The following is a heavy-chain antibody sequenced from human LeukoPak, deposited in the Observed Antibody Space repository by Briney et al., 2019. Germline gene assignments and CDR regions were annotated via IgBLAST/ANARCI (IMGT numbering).Heavy chain of an antibody. CDR1: GYPFASYL. Sequence: GESLKISCKGSGYPFASYLIGWVRQLPGKGLEWMGIIYPVDSDTRYSPSFQGQVTISVDKSIGTAYLQWSSLKASDTAMYFCARQAVTGLFFDFWAQGTLVAVSS. CDR2: IYPVDSDT. CDR3: ARQAVTGLFFDF. V-gene: IGHV5-51*01. J-gene: IGHJ4*02. D-gene: IGHD4-17*01.